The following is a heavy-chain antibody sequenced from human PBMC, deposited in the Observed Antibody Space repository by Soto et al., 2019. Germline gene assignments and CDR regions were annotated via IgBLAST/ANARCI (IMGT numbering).Heavy chain of an antibody. J-gene: IGHJ6*02. CDR1: GGTLSSYA. CDR3: ARGPNYYGSKEVYYYYGMDV. CDR2: IIPIFGTA. D-gene: IGHD3-10*01. V-gene: IGHV1-69*13. Sequence: GASVKVSCKASGGTLSSYAISWVRQAPGQGLEWMGGIIPIFGTANYAQKFQGRVTITADESTSTAYMELSSLRSEDTAVYYCARGPNYYGSKEVYYYYGMDVWGQGTTVTVSS.